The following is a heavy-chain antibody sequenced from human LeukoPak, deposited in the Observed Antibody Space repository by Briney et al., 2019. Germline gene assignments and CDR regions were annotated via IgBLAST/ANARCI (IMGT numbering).Heavy chain of an antibody. Sequence: SETLSLTCAVYGGSFSGYYWSWIRQPPGKGLEWIGEINHSGSTNYNPSLKSRVTISVDTSKNQFSLKLSSATAADTAVYYCARGYIAADDYWGQGTLVTVSS. CDR3: ARGYIAADDY. V-gene: IGHV4-34*01. CDR2: INHSGST. CDR1: GGSFSGYY. D-gene: IGHD6-13*01. J-gene: IGHJ4*02.